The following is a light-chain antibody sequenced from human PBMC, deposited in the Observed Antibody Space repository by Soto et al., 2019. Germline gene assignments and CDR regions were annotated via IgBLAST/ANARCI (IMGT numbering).Light chain of an antibody. CDR3: LQDYSCPPT. Sequence: ALQMTQSPSSLSASVGDTVTITCRTSQAIKNDLGWYQQKPGEAPKLLIFAASTLQGGVPSRFSGSGSGADFTLTITSLQPEDFATYYCLQDYSCPPTFGQGTKVEL. CDR1: QAIKND. J-gene: IGKJ1*01. CDR2: AAS. V-gene: IGKV1-6*01.